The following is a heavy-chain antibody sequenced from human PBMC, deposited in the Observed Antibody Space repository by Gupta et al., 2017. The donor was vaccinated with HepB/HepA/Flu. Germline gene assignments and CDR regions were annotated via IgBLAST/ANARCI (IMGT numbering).Heavy chain of an antibody. D-gene: IGHD2-8*01. J-gene: IGHJ4*02. CDR3: AIRTNGSPTYYFDF. CDR1: GGSISNNNW. Sequence: QVQLQESGPGLVKPSGTLSLSCAVSGGSISNNNWWTWVRQPPGKGLEYIGQIYHSGTTYYNPSLQNRITISIDKSKNQFSLTLTSVSAADTAMYYCAIRTNGSPTYYFDFWGPGSLVAVYS. V-gene: IGHV4-4*02. CDR2: IYHSGTT.